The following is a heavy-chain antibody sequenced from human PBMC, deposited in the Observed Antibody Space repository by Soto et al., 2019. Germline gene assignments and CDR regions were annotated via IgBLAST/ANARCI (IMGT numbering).Heavy chain of an antibody. D-gene: IGHD3-10*01. V-gene: IGHV3-74*03. CDR2: INADGSVT. CDR3: ARDRSLWFRDY. J-gene: IGHJ4*02. CDR1: GFTFSSYW. Sequence: EVQLVESGGGLVQPGESLRLSCAASGFTFSSYWMHWVRQAPGKGLVWVSRINADGSVTPYADSVKGRFTISRDNAKNTLYLQMNILRAEDTAVYYCARDRSLWFRDYWGQGTLVTVSS.